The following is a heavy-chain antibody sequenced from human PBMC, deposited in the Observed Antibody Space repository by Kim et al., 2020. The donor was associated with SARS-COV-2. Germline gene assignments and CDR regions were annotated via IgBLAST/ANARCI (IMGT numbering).Heavy chain of an antibody. J-gene: IGHJ5*02. V-gene: IGHV4-31*02. Sequence: KSRVTISVDTSKNQFSLKLSSVTAADTAVYYCARESYYDILTGDKNWFDPWGQGTLVTVSS. CDR3: ARESYYDILTGDKNWFDP. D-gene: IGHD3-9*01.